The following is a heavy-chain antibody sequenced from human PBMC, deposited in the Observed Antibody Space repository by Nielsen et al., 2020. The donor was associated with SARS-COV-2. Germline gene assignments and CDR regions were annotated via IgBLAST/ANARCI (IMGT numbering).Heavy chain of an antibody. D-gene: IGHD2-2*01. J-gene: IGHJ6*03. CDR2: IYYSGST. V-gene: IGHV4-39*01. Sequence: RQAPGKGLEWIGSIYYSGSTYYNPSLKSRVTISVDTSKNQFSLKLSSVTAADTAVYYCARGGFPYCSSTSCYAEDYYYYMDVWGKGTTVTVSS. CDR3: ARGGFPYCSSTSCYAEDYYYYMDV.